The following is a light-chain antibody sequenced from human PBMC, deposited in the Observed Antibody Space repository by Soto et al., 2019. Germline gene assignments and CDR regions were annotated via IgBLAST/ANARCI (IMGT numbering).Light chain of an antibody. Sequence: PGGRATLSCRARQSVSSYLAWYQQKPGQAPRLLIYDASNRATGIPARFSGSGSGTDFTLTISSLQPDDFATYYCQQYSDSSGAFGQGTKVDIK. J-gene: IGKJ1*01. CDR2: DAS. CDR1: QSVSSY. V-gene: IGKV3-11*01. CDR3: QQYSDSSGA.